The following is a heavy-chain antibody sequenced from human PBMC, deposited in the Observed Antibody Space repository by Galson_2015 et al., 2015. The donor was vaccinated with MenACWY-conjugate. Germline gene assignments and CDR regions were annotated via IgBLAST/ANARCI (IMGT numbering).Heavy chain of an antibody. Sequence: SLRLSCAASGFAFSNYWMSWVRQAPGQGLEWVANINQDGSETYYVDSVKGRFTISRDNAKNSVYLQLNSLKVEDTAVFYCARVPFVVVADWGQGTLVTVSS. CDR2: INQDGSET. CDR1: GFAFSNYW. J-gene: IGHJ4*02. D-gene: IGHD2-15*01. V-gene: IGHV3-7*01. CDR3: ARVPFVVVAD.